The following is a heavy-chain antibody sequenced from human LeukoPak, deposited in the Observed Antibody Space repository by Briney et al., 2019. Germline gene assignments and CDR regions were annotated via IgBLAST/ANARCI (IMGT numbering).Heavy chain of an antibody. CDR1: GFTFSSYE. D-gene: IGHD3-10*02. J-gene: IGHJ6*04. CDR3: AELGMIGGV. Sequence: GGSLRLSCAATGFTFSSYEMNWVRQAPGKGLEWVSYISSSGSTIYYADSVKGRFTISRDNAKNSLYLQMNSLRAEDTAVYYCAELGMIGGVWGKGTTVTISS. V-gene: IGHV3-48*03. CDR2: ISSSGSTI.